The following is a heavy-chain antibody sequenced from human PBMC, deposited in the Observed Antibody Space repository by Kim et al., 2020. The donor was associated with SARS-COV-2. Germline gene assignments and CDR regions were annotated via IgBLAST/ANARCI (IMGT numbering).Heavy chain of an antibody. CDR2: T. J-gene: IGHJ6*02. V-gene: IGHV3-53*01. Sequence: TYYADSVGGRFTISGDNSKNALYLQMTSLRAEDTAVYYCARDVGDYNGMNNWGQGTTVTVSS. D-gene: IGHD3-10*01. CDR3: ARDVGDYNGMNN.